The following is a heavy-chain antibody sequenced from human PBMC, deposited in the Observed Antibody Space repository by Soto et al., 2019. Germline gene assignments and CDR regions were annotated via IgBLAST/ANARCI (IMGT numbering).Heavy chain of an antibody. CDR2: IIPIFGTA. V-gene: IGHV1-69*13. Sequence: VKVSCKASGGTFSSYAISWVRQAPGQGLEWMGGIIPIFGTANYAQKFQGRVTITADESTSTAYMELSSLRSEDTAVYYCARDSYYYGSGNKNWFDPWGQGTLVTVSS. CDR3: ARDSYYYGSGNKNWFDP. J-gene: IGHJ5*02. CDR1: GGTFSSYA. D-gene: IGHD3-10*01.